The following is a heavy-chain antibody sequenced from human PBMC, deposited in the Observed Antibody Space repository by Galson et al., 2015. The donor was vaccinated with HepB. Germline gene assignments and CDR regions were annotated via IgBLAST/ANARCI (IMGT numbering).Heavy chain of an antibody. CDR2: IDWDDDK. Sequence: PALVKPTQTLTLTSTFSGFSLSTTEMRLSWIRQPPGKALEWLSSIDWDDDKFYSTSLKTRLTISKDTSKNQVVLTMTNMDPVDTATYYCARSGYSSGWYPWYFDLWGRGTLVTVSS. CDR3: ARSGYSSGWYPWYFDL. V-gene: IGHV2-70*04. J-gene: IGHJ2*01. D-gene: IGHD6-19*01. CDR1: GFSLSTTEMR.